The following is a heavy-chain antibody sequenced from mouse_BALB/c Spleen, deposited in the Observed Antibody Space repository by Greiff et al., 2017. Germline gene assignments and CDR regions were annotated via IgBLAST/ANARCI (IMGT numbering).Heavy chain of an antibody. D-gene: IGHD2-3*01. Sequence: EVQVVESGGGLVKPGGSLKLSCAASGFTFSSYTMSWVRQTPEKRLEWVATISSGGGNTYYPDSVKGRFTISRDNAKNNLYLQMSSLRSEDTALYYCARYGYYIAMDYWGQGTSVTVSS. CDR2: ISSGGGNT. CDR3: ARYGYYIAMDY. CDR1: GFTFSSYT. V-gene: IGHV5-9*03. J-gene: IGHJ4*01.